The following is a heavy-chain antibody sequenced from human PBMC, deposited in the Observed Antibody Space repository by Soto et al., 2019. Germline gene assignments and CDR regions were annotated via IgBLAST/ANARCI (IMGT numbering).Heavy chain of an antibody. V-gene: IGHV3-23*01. D-gene: IGHD3-22*01. CDR1: GFTFSTSS. Sequence: QPGGSLRLSCAASGFTFSTSSMTWVRQTPGKGLEWVSAISGSGGSTYYADSVKGRFTISRDNSKNTLYLQMNSLRAEDTAVYYYAGSGSSGYSPWGQGTLVTVSA. CDR3: AGSGSSGYSP. J-gene: IGHJ5*02. CDR2: ISGSGGST.